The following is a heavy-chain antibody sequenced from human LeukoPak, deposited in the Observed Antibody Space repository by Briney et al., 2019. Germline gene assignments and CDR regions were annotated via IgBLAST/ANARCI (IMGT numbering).Heavy chain of an antibody. Sequence: GGSLRLSCAASGFTFSIYSMNWVRQAPGKGLEWVSYISSSSSTIYYAGSVKGRFTISRDNAKNSLFLQMNSLRAEDTALYYCARSRGSSGSYPFDYWGQGTLVTVSS. CDR3: ARSRGSSGSYPFDY. D-gene: IGHD1-26*01. CDR2: ISSSSSTI. J-gene: IGHJ4*02. CDR1: GFTFSIYS. V-gene: IGHV3-48*01.